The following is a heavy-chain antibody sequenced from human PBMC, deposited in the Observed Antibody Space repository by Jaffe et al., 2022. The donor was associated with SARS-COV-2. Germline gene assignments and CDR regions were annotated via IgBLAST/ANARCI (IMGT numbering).Heavy chain of an antibody. CDR3: AREGGGGHYFDY. Sequence: QVQLVESGGGVVQPGGSLRLSCAASGFTLNINAVHWVRQAPGKGLEWVAVIPHDGSNKYYADSVKGRFTISRDNSMSTLYLQMNSLRAEDTAVYYCAREGGGGHYFDYWGQGTLVTVSS. D-gene: IGHD2-15*01. CDR1: GFTLNINA. CDR2: IPHDGSNK. J-gene: IGHJ4*02. V-gene: IGHV3-30-3*01.